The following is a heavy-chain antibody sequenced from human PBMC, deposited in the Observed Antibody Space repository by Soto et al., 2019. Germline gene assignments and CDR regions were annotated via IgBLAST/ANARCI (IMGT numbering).Heavy chain of an antibody. CDR1: GFTFSSYA. Sequence: GGSLRLSCAASGFTFSSYAMSWVRQAPGKGLEWVSAISGSGGSTYYADSVKGRFTNSRDNSKNTLYLQMNSLRAEDTAVYYCAKVIPPGYSSSWYLGPLDYWGQGTLVTVSS. V-gene: IGHV3-23*01. J-gene: IGHJ4*02. CDR3: AKVIPPGYSSSWYLGPLDY. D-gene: IGHD6-13*01. CDR2: ISGSGGST.